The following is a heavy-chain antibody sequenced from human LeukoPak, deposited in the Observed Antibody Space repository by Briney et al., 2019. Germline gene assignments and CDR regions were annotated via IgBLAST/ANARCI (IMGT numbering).Heavy chain of an antibody. Sequence: GGSLRLSCAPSGFTFSSYWMSWVRQAPGKGLEWVANIKPDGSEKYYVDSVKGRLTISRDSAKNSLYLQMTSLRAEDTAVYYCARGAAAGDYWGQGTLVTVSS. J-gene: IGHJ4*02. V-gene: IGHV3-7*04. CDR3: ARGAAAGDY. CDR2: IKPDGSEK. CDR1: GFTFSSYW. D-gene: IGHD6-13*01.